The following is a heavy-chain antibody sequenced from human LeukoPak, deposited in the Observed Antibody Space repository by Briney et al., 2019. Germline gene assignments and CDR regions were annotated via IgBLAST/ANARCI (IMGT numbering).Heavy chain of an antibody. CDR2: NADGGDI. CDR3: AKDPPHSDRSIYSDNS. D-gene: IGHD3-22*01. Sequence: GGSLRLSCAASGFIFSNNIMNWVRQAPGKGLEWVSVNADGGDIYYADSVNGRFTISRDNPKNTLHLQMDSLRAEDTAVYYCAKDPPHSDRSIYSDNSWGQGTLVTVSS. J-gene: IGHJ4*02. CDR1: GFIFSNNI. V-gene: IGHV3-23*01.